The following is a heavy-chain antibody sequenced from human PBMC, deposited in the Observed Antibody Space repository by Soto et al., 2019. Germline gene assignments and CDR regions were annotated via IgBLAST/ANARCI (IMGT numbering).Heavy chain of an antibody. Sequence: QVQLVESGGGVVQPGRSLRLSCAASGFTFSSYGMHWVRQAPGKGLEWVAVISYDGSNKYYADSVKCRFTISRDNSKNTLYLQMNSLRAEDTAVYYCAKDHYDSSGYYYLDYWGQGTLVTVSS. J-gene: IGHJ4*02. D-gene: IGHD3-22*01. V-gene: IGHV3-30*18. CDR3: AKDHYDSSGYYYLDY. CDR2: ISYDGSNK. CDR1: GFTFSSYG.